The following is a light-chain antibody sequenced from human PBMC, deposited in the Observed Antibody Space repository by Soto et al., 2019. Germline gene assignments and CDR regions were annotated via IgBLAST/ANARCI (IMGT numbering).Light chain of an antibody. CDR2: GAS. CDR1: QSVSISS. CDR3: QQYGNSQYT. J-gene: IGKJ2*01. Sequence: EIVLTQSPGTLSLSPGERATLSCRASQSVSISSLAWYQHKPGQAPRLLIYGASSRATAIPDRFSGSGSGTDFTLTISRLEPVDFAVYYCQQYGNSQYTFGQGTKLEIK. V-gene: IGKV3-20*01.